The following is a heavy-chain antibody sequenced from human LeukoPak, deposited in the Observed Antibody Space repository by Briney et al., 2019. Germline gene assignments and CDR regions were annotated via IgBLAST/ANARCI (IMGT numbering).Heavy chain of an antibody. Sequence: ASVKVSCKASGYTFTGYYMHWVRQAPGQGLEWMGWINPTSGGTKYLQKFQGRVTLTRDTSISTAYMELTSLRSDDTAVYYCARHMGDTGYFDYWGQGTLVTVSS. CDR2: INPTSGGT. CDR3: ARHMGDTGYFDY. J-gene: IGHJ4*02. CDR1: GYTFTGYY. V-gene: IGHV1-2*02. D-gene: IGHD1-26*01.